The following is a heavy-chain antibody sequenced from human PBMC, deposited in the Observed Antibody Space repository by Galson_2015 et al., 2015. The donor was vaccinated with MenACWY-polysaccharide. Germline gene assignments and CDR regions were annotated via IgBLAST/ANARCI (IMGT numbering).Heavy chain of an antibody. CDR2: INTNTGNP. V-gene: IGHV7-4-1*02. Sequence: SVKVSCKASGYTFGSYAMNWVRQAPGQGLEWMGWINTNTGNPTSAPGFTGRFVFSLDTSVSTAYLQISSLKAEDTAVYYCARESESYDSFDGFDIWGQGTMVPVPS. J-gene: IGHJ3*02. CDR1: GYTFGSYA. CDR3: ARESESYDSFDGFDI. D-gene: IGHD3-22*01.